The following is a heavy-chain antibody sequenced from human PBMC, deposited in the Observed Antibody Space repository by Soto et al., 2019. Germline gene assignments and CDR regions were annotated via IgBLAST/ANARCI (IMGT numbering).Heavy chain of an antibody. CDR1: GGSISSSNW. CDR2: IYHSGST. CDR3: VRVGSGWYYFAY. V-gene: IGHV4-4*02. D-gene: IGHD6-19*01. Sequence: SETLSLTCAVSGGSISSSNWWSWLRQPPGKGLEWIGEIYHSGSTNYNPSLKSRVTISVDKSKNQFSPKLSSVTAADTAVYYCVRVGSGWYYFAYWGQGTLVTVSS. J-gene: IGHJ4*02.